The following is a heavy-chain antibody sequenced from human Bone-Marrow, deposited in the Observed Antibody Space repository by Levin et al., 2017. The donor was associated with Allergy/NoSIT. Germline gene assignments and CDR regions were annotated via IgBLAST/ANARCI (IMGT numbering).Heavy chain of an antibody. Sequence: SETLSLTCGVSGGSFSGYYWSWIRQPPGKGLEWIGEINHSGSTIYNPSLKSRVTISVDTSKNQFSLKVNSVTAADTAVYFCARNRWRAVFASEYHYGMDVWGQGTTVTVSS. D-gene: IGHD6-19*01. CDR3: ARNRWRAVFASEYHYGMDV. J-gene: IGHJ6*02. V-gene: IGHV4-34*01. CDR2: INHSGST. CDR1: GGSFSGYY.